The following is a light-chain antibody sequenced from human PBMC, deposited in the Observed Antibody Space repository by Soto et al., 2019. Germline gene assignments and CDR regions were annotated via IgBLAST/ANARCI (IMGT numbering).Light chain of an antibody. V-gene: IGLV2-14*03. CDR1: SSDVGAYDY. CDR2: EVS. J-gene: IGLJ1*01. Sequence: QPVLTQPASGSGSPGESITISCTGTSSDVGAYDYVSWYQQHPDKAPKLIIYEVSHRPSGVSNRFSGSKSVNTATLTISGLQAEDEADYYCSSYTSSSTRVFGTGTKVTVL. CDR3: SSYTSSSTRV.